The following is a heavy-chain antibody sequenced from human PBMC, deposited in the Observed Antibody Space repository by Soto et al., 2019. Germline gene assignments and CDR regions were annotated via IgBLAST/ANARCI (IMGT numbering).Heavy chain of an antibody. CDR3: ARDLIWCISTSCEDV. CDR2: IYSGGST. D-gene: IGHD2-2*01. Sequence: GGSLRLSCAASGFTVSSNYMSWVRQAPGKGLEWVSVIYSGGSTYYADSVKGRFTISRDNSKNTLYLQMNSLRAEDTAVYYCARDLIWCISTSCEDVWGQGTTVTVSS. J-gene: IGHJ6*02. CDR1: GFTVSSNY. V-gene: IGHV3-66*01.